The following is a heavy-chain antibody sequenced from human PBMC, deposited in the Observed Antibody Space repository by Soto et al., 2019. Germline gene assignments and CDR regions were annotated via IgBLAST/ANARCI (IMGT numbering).Heavy chain of an antibody. CDR3: AKGGDCPDY. Sequence: QVQLVESGGGVVQPGRSLRLSCAASGFTFSSYGMHWVRQAPGKGLEWVAVISYDGSNKYYADSVKGRFTISRDNSKNTLYLQMNSLRAEDTAVYYCAKGGDCPDYGGQGTLVTVSS. J-gene: IGHJ4*02. D-gene: IGHD2-21*02. CDR2: ISYDGSNK. CDR1: GFTFSSYG. V-gene: IGHV3-30*18.